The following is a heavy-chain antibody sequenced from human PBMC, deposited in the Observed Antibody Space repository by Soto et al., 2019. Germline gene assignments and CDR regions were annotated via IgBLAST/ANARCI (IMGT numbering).Heavy chain of an antibody. CDR1: GGTFSSYA. CDR2: IIPIFGTA. V-gene: IGHV1-69*06. D-gene: IGHD3-10*01. Sequence: ASVKVSCKASGGTFSSYAISWVRQAPGQGLEWMGGIIPIFGTANYAQKFQGRVTITADRSTSTAYIELSSLRSEGTAVYYCARVVTMVRGVRYYYYYGMDVWGQGTTVTVSS. J-gene: IGHJ6*02. CDR3: ARVVTMVRGVRYYYYYGMDV.